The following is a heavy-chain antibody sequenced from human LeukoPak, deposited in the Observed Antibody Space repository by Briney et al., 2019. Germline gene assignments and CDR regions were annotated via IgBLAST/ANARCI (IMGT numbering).Heavy chain of an antibody. Sequence: SETLSLTCTVSGGSITNYYWSWIRQPPGKGLEWIGYISYSGSTNCNPSLKSRVTISVDTSKNQFSLKLSSVTAADTAVYYCASTITVTTDYWGQGTLVTVPS. V-gene: IGHV4-59*08. CDR3: ASTITVTTDY. CDR1: GGSITNYY. CDR2: ISYSGST. J-gene: IGHJ4*02. D-gene: IGHD4-17*01.